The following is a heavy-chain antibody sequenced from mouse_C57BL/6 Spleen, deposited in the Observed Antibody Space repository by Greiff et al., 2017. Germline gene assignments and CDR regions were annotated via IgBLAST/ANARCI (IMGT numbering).Heavy chain of an antibody. CDR2: IYPGDGDT. J-gene: IGHJ4*01. CDR3: SRGTYYSNPYYAMDY. CDR1: GYAFSSYW. V-gene: IGHV1-80*01. Sequence: QVQLKESGAELVKPGASVKISCKASGYAFSSYWMNWVKQRPGKGLEWIGQIYPGDGDTNYNGKFKGKATLTADKSSSAAYMQRSSLTSEDSAVYFCSRGTYYSNPYYAMDYWGQGTSVTVSS. D-gene: IGHD2-5*01.